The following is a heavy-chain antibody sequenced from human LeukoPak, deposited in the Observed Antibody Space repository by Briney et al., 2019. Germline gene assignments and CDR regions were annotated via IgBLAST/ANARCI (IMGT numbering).Heavy chain of an antibody. CDR2: ISSSSSYI. Sequence: KPGGSLRLSCAASGFTFRSYSMNWVRQAPGKGLEWVSSISSSSSYIYYADSVKGRFTISRDNAKNSLYLQMNSLRAEDTAVYYCARIVIPGSGPTDYWGQGTLVTVSS. CDR3: ARIVIPGSGPTDY. CDR1: GFTFRSYS. D-gene: IGHD3-16*02. J-gene: IGHJ4*02. V-gene: IGHV3-21*01.